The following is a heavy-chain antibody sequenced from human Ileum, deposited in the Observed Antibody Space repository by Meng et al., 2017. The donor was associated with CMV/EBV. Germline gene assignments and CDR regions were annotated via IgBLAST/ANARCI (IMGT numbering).Heavy chain of an antibody. D-gene: IGHD6-13*01. CDR1: GTSIPGYS. Sequence: QLQLQTPGRGLVDPSGPLSLTCPVSGTSIPGYSWSWIRQSAAKGLEWIGRIYTSGSTNYNPSLHSRVSMSIDTSKNQFSLKLRSVTAADTAVYYCAREGSAVHWGQGTLVTVSS. CDR2: IYTSGST. CDR3: AREGSAVH. V-gene: IGHV4-4*07. J-gene: IGHJ4*02.